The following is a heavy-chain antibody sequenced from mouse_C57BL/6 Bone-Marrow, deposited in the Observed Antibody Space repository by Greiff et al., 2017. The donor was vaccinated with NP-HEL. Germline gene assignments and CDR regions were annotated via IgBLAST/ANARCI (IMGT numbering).Heavy chain of an antibody. D-gene: IGHD2-3*01. V-gene: IGHV1-55*01. J-gene: IGHJ3*01. CDR1: GYTFTSYW. CDR2: IYPGSGST. CDR3: ARWYDGYYEAWFAY. Sequence: QVQLKQPGAELVKPGASVKMSCKASGYTFTSYWITWVKQRPGQGLEWIGDIYPGSGSTNYNEKFKSKATLTVDTSSSTAYMQLSSLTSEDSAVYYCARWYDGYYEAWFAYWGQGTLVTVSA.